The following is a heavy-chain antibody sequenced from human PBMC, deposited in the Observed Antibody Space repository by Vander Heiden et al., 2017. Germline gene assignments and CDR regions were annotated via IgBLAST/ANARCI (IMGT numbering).Heavy chain of an antibody. CDR3: AKDIPPYYYGSGSSPLDD. D-gene: IGHD3-10*01. CDR1: GSPFSSSA. V-gene: IGHV3-23*01. J-gene: IGHJ4*02. Sequence: EVQLLASGGGLVQPGGSLRLSCAASGSPFSSSAMRWVRQAPGKGLEWVSDIRGSGGSTYYADSVKGRFTISRDNAKNTLYLQMNSLRAEDTAVYYCAKDIPPYYYGSGSSPLDDWGQGTLVTVSS. CDR2: IRGSGGST.